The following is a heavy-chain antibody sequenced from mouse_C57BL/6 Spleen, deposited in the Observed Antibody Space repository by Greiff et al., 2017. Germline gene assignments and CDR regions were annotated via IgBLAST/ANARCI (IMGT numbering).Heavy chain of an antibody. CDR2: INPNYGTT. Sequence: VQLKQSGPELVKPGASVKISCKASGYSFTDYNMNWVKQSNGKSLEWIGVINPNYGTTSYNQKFKGKATLTVDQSSSTAYMQLNSLTSEDSAVYYCASTTVAGGYYAMDYWGQGTSVTVSS. D-gene: IGHD1-1*01. V-gene: IGHV1-39*01. J-gene: IGHJ4*01. CDR3: ASTTVAGGYYAMDY. CDR1: GYSFTDYN.